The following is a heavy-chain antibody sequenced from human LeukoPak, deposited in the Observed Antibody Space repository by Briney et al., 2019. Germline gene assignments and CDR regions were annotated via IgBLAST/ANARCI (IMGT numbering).Heavy chain of an antibody. Sequence: SETLSLTCAVYGGSFSGYYWSWIRHPPGKGLEWIGEINHSGSNNYNPSLKSRVTISVDTSKNQFSLKLSSVTAADTAVYYCARWGPRIAARFYFDYWGQGTLVTVSS. CDR2: INHSGSN. D-gene: IGHD6-6*01. CDR1: GGSFSGYY. J-gene: IGHJ4*02. V-gene: IGHV4-34*01. CDR3: ARWGPRIAARFYFDY.